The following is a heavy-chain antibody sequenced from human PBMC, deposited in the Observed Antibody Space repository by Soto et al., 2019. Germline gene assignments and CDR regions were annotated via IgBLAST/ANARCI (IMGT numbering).Heavy chain of an antibody. D-gene: IGHD1-1*01. CDR2: IGTAGGT. Sequence: PGGSLRLSCAASGFTFSSYDMYWVRQATGKGLEWVSAIGTAGGTYYPGSVKGRFTISRENAKNSLYLQMNSLRAGDTAVYYCARGGKWRNWFDPWGQGTLVTVSS. V-gene: IGHV3-13*01. CDR1: GFTFSSYD. J-gene: IGHJ5*02. CDR3: ARGGKWRNWFDP.